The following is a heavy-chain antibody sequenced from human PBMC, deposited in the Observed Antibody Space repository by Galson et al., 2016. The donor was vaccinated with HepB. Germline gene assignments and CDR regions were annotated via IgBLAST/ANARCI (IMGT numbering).Heavy chain of an antibody. CDR1: GFTFTSYT. V-gene: IGHV3-21*01. Sequence: SLRLSCAASGFTFTSYTMNWVRQAPGKALEWVASVSGPSFSIFYTDAVKGRFTISRDNAINSLFLQMHDLRPEDTAFYYCARGRQQPPAYYYHYMDVCGKGTTVTVSS. D-gene: IGHD2-15*01. CDR3: ARGRQQPPAYYYHYMDV. J-gene: IGHJ6*03. CDR2: VSGPSFSI.